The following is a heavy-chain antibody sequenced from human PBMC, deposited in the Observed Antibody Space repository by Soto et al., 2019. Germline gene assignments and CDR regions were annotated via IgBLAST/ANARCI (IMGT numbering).Heavy chain of an antibody. CDR2: ISDSGGTT. D-gene: IGHD6-13*01. V-gene: IGHV3-23*01. J-gene: IGHJ4*02. CDR1: GFTFSSYA. Sequence: EVQLLESGGGLVQPGGSLRLSCAASGFTFSSYAMSWVRQAPGKGLEWVSVISDSGGTTYYTDPVKGRFTISRDNSKNTLYLQMNSLRVEDTAVYYCAKIQQQPVDWGQGTLVTVSS. CDR3: AKIQQQPVD.